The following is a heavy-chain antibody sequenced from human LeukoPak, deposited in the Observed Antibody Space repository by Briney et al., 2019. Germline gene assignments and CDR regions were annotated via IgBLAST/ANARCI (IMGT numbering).Heavy chain of an antibody. Sequence: SETLSLTCTVSGGSISSGGYYWSWIRQHPGKGLEWIGYIYYSGSTYYNPSLKSRVTISVDTSKNQFSLKLSSVTAADTAVYYCARGRQWSGQLLYQLYDSSGYYSDNWIDPWGQGTQVTVSS. J-gene: IGHJ5*02. CDR2: IYYSGST. CDR1: GGSISSGGYY. V-gene: IGHV4-31*03. D-gene: IGHD3-22*01. CDR3: ARGRQWSGQLLYQLYDSSGYYSDNWIDP.